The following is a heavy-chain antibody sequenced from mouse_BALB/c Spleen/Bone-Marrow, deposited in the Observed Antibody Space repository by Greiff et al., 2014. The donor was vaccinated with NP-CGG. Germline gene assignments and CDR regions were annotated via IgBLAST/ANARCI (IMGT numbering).Heavy chain of an antibody. V-gene: IGHV5-6*02. J-gene: IGHJ4*01. CDR2: ISSGGSYT. D-gene: IGHD1-1*01. CDR3: ARHNYGYYAMDY. Sequence: DVMLVESGGDLVKSGGSLKLSCAASGFTFSSYGMSWVRRTPDKRLEWVAIISSGGSYTYYPGSVKGRFTISRDNAKNTLYLQMSSLKSEDTAMYYCARHNYGYYAMDYWSQGTSVTVSS. CDR1: GFTFSSYG.